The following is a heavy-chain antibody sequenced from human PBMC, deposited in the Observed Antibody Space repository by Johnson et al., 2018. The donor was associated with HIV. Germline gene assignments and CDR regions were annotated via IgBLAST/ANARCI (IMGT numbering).Heavy chain of an antibody. J-gene: IGHJ3*02. Sequence: VQLVESGGGVVRPGGSLRLSCAASGFTFDDYGMSWVRQDPGKGLEWVSGINWNGGTTGYADSVKGRLTISRDNVKNSLYMQMNSRRAEDTALYYCAKNLDPAGAFDIWGQGTMVTVSS. CDR1: GFTFDDYG. V-gene: IGHV3-20*04. D-gene: IGHD3-9*01. CDR3: AKNLDPAGAFDI. CDR2: INWNGGTT.